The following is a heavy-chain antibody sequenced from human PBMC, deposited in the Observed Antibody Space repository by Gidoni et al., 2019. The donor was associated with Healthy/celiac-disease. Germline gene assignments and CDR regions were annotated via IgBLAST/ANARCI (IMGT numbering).Heavy chain of an antibody. CDR1: GSTFSSYG. CDR2: ISYDGSNK. V-gene: IGHV3-30*18. D-gene: IGHD6-19*01. Sequence: QVQLLESGGVVVQPGRSRSRSCPASGSTFSSYGMHWLRQAPDKGLEWVAVISYDGSNKYYADSVKGRFTISRDNSKNTLYRQMNSLRAEDTAVYYCAKDGDSSGWYPDYWGQGTLVTVSS. CDR3: AKDGDSSGWYPDY. J-gene: IGHJ4*02.